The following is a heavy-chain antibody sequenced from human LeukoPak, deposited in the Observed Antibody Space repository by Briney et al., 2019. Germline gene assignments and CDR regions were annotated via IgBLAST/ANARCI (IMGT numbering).Heavy chain of an antibody. CDR3: ARAVLGRGYDY. CDR2: IIPIFGTA. CDR1: GYTFTGYY. D-gene: IGHD1-26*01. Sequence: ASVKVSCKASGYTFTGYYMHWVRQAPGQGLEWMGGIIPIFGTANYAQKFQGRVTITADESTSTAYMELSSLRSEDTAVYYCARAVLGRGYDYWGQGTLVTVSS. V-gene: IGHV1-69*13. J-gene: IGHJ4*02.